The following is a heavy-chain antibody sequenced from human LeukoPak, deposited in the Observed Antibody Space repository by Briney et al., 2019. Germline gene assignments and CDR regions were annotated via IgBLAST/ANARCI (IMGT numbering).Heavy chain of an antibody. V-gene: IGHV3-30*03. J-gene: IGHJ3*02. Sequence: GRSLRLSCAASGFTFSSYGMHWVRQAPGKGLEWVAVISYDGSNKYYADSVKGRFTISRDNSKNTLYLQMNSLRAEDTAVYYCAREDYGDYGVAFDIWGQGTMVTVSS. CDR3: AREDYGDYGVAFDI. CDR2: ISYDGSNK. D-gene: IGHD4-17*01. CDR1: GFTFSSYG.